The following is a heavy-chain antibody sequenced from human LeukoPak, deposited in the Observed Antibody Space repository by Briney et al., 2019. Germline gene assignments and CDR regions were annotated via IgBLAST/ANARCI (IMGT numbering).Heavy chain of an antibody. V-gene: IGHV1-18*01. Sequence: GASVKVSCKASGYIFTSYGISWVRQAPGQGLEWMGWISTNKGNTNYAQKVQGRVTMTTDTSTSTAYMELRSLRSDDTAVYYCARPNYRGGSGSYGGTNWFDPWGQGTLVTVSS. CDR2: ISTNKGNT. D-gene: IGHD3-10*01. J-gene: IGHJ5*02. CDR1: GYIFTSYG. CDR3: ARPNYRGGSGSYGGTNWFDP.